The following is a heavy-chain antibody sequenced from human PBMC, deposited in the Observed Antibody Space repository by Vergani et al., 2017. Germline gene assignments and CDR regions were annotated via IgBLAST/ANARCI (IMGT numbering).Heavy chain of an antibody. Sequence: VQLVESGGGVVQPGRSLRLSCAASGFTFSSYWMHWVRQAPGKGLVWVSRINSDGSSTSYADSVKGRFTISRDNAKNTLYLQMNSLRAEDTAVYYCARDMDGYSSSWSKRVFAYWGQGTLVTVSS. CDR3: ARDMDGYSSSWSKRVFAY. J-gene: IGHJ4*02. CDR1: GFTFSSYW. CDR2: INSDGSST. D-gene: IGHD6-13*01. V-gene: IGHV3-74*01.